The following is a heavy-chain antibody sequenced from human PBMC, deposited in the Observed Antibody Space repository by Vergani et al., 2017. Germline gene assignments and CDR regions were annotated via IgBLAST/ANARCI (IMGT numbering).Heavy chain of an antibody. D-gene: IGHD6-13*01. Sequence: QVQLVESGGGVVQPGRSLRLSCAASGFTFSSYAMHWVRQAPGKGLEWVAVISYDGSNKYYADSVKGRFTISRDNSKNTLYLQMNSLRAEDTAVYYCARDGPGSWYYFDYWGQGTLVTVSS. CDR3: ARDGPGSWYYFDY. CDR2: ISYDGSNK. V-gene: IGHV3-30-3*01. J-gene: IGHJ4*02. CDR1: GFTFSSYA.